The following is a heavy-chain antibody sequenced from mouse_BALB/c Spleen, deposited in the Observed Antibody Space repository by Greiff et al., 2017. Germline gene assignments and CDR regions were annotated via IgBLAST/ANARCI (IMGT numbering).Heavy chain of an antibody. CDR2: IDPANGNT. CDR3: ARLNAY. CDR1: GFTFKDTY. Sequence: VQLKQSGAELVKPGASVKLSCTASGFTFKDTYMHWVKQRPEQGLEWIGRIDPANGNTKYDQKFQGKATITADTSSNTAYLQLSSLTSEDTAVYYCARLNAYWGQGTLVTVSA. V-gene: IGHV14-3*02. J-gene: IGHJ3*01.